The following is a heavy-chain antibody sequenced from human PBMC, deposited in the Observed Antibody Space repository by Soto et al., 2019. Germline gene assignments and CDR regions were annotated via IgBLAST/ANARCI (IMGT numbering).Heavy chain of an antibody. CDR1: GGSISSGGYY. CDR2: IYYSGST. V-gene: IGHV4-31*03. J-gene: IGHJ4*02. D-gene: IGHD2-8*02. Sequence: QVKLQESGPGMVKPSQTLSLTCTVSGGSISSGGYYWSWIRQHPGKGLEWIGYIYYSGSTYYNPSRKSRVTISVDTSKNQFSLKLSSVTAADTAVYYCARSASYGYWWWWGQGTLVTVSS. CDR3: ARSASYGYWWW.